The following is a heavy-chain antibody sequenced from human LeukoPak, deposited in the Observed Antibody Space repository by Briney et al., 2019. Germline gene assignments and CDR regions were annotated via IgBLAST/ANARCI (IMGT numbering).Heavy chain of an antibody. CDR1: GGSISRYY. CDR2: IYYSGST. J-gene: IGHJ4*02. CDR3: ARQYSSSWIDY. Sequence: PSETLSLTCTVSGGSISRYYWSWIRQPPGKGLEWIGYIYYSGSTNYNPSLKSRVTISVDTSKNQFSLKLSSVTAADTAVYYCARQYSSSWIDYWGQGTLVTVSS. V-gene: IGHV4-59*08. D-gene: IGHD6-13*01.